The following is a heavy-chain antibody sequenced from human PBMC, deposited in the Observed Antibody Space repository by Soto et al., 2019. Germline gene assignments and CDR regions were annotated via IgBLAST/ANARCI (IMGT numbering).Heavy chain of an antibody. D-gene: IGHD5-18*01. Sequence: PGGSLRLSCAASGYSRFSYYSMNWVRQAPGKGLEWVSFISGSGYPIYYADSVRGRFTISRDNAKNSLSLQMDSLRVEDTAVYYCARVGGHSYGYADYWGQGTLVTVSS. V-gene: IGHV3-48*01. J-gene: IGHJ4*02. CDR1: GYSRFSYYS. CDR3: ARVGGHSYGYADY. CDR2: ISGSGYPI.